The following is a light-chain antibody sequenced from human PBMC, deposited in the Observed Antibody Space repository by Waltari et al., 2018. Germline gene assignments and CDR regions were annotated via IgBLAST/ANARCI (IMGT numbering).Light chain of an antibody. CDR3: QVWDTSIDLSV. J-gene: IGLJ1*01. CDR2: YDS. V-gene: IGLV3-21*04. CDR1: NIADTN. Sequence: SYVLTQAPSVSVAPGETARITCGGNNIADTNANWYQQKPGQAPVLVIFYDSDRPSGIPERFSGSNSGNTATLTISRAEAGDEADYYCQVWDTSIDLSVFGTGTKVTVL.